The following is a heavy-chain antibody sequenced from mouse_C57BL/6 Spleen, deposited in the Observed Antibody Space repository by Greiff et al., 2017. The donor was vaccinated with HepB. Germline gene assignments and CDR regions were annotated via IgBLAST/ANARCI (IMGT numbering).Heavy chain of an antibody. V-gene: IGHV1-55*01. CDR3: ARCYYYGSSYGGAWFAY. CDR2: IYPGSGST. D-gene: IGHD1-1*01. J-gene: IGHJ3*01. CDR1: GYTFTSYW. Sequence: QVQLQQPGAELVKPGASVKMSCKASGYTFTSYWITWVKQRPGQGLEWIGDIYPGSGSTNYNEKFKSKATLTVDTSSSTAYMQLSSLTSEDSAVYYCARCYYYGSSYGGAWFAYWGQGTLVTVSA.